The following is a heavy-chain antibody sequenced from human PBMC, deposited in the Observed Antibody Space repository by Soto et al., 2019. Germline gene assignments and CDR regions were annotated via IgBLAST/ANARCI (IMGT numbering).Heavy chain of an antibody. V-gene: IGHV3-9*01. Sequence: GGSLRLSCAASGFTFDDYAMHWVRQAPGKGLEWVSGISWNSGSIGYADPVKGRFTISRDNAKNSLYLQMNSLRAEDTALYYCAKESNTYDFWSGYYRQLNWFDPWGQGTLVTVSS. CDR1: GFTFDDYA. D-gene: IGHD3-3*01. J-gene: IGHJ5*02. CDR2: ISWNSGSI. CDR3: AKESNTYDFWSGYYRQLNWFDP.